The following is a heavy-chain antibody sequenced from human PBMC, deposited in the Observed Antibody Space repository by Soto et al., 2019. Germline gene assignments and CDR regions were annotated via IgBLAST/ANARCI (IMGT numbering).Heavy chain of an antibody. V-gene: IGHV3-30-3*01. CDR1: GFTFSSYA. CDR2: ISYDGSNK. Sequence: QVQLVESGGGVVQPGRSLRLSCAASGFTFSSYAMHWVRQAPGKGLEWVVVISYDGSNKYYADSVKGRFTISRDNSKNTLYLQMNSLRAEDTAVYYCARDLRATVVSSATFYWGQGTLVTVSS. CDR3: ARDLRATVVSSATFY. D-gene: IGHD4-17*01. J-gene: IGHJ4*02.